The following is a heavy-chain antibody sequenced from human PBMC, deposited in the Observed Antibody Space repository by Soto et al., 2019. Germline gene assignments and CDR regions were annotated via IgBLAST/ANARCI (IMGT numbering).Heavy chain of an antibody. D-gene: IGHD6-6*01. CDR3: ARALRGSSPDY. J-gene: IGHJ4*02. CDR2: LSTTAYT. V-gene: IGHV3-11*01. Sequence: PGGSLRLSCAASGFTFGDYYMNWIRQAPGKGLEWVSYLSTTAYTNYADSVKGRFTIARDNAKNSLYLQMNSLRAEDTAVYFCARALRGSSPDYWGQGTLVTVSS. CDR1: GFTFGDYY.